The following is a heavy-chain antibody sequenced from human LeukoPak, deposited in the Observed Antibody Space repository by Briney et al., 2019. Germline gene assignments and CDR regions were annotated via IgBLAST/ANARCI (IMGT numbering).Heavy chain of an antibody. CDR3: AREAFNDYGMDV. V-gene: IGHV3-7*01. CDR2: IKQDGSEK. J-gene: IGHJ6*02. D-gene: IGHD3-3*02. CDR1: GFTFSNYW. Sequence: GGSLRLSCAASGFTFSNYWMTWVRQAPGKGLEWVANIKQDGSEKYYVDSVRGRFTISRDNAKNSLYLQMNSLRAEDTAVYYCAREAFNDYGMDVWGQGTTVTVSS.